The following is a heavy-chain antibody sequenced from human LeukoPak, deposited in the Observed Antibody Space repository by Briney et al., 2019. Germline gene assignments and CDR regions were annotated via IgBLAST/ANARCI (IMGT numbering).Heavy chain of an antibody. J-gene: IGHJ6*03. V-gene: IGHV5-51*01. CDR1: GYSFTSYW. CDR3: ARIPGYSYGYLYYYYMDV. Sequence: GESLKISCKGSGYSFTSYWIGWVRQMPGKGLEWIGIIYPGDSDTRYSPSFQGQVTISADKSISTAYLQWRSLKASDTAMYYCARIPGYSYGYLYYYYMDVWGKGTTVTVSS. CDR2: IYPGDSDT. D-gene: IGHD5-18*01.